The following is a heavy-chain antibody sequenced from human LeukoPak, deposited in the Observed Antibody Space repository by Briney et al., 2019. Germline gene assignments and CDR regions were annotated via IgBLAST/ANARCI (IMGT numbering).Heavy chain of an antibody. D-gene: IGHD2-2*01. CDR3: ARDLPAAVD. V-gene: IGHV3-21*01. Sequence: GGSLRLSCAASGFSFSSYTMSWVRQAPGKGLEWVSFISRTSSDIYHADSVKGRFTISRDNAKNSLYLQMNSLRAEDSAVYYCARDLPAAVDWGQGTLVTVSS. J-gene: IGHJ4*02. CDR1: GFSFSSYT. CDR2: ISRTSSDI.